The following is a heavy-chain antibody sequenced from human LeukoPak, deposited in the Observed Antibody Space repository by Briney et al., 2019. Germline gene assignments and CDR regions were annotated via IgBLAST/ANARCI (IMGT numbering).Heavy chain of an antibody. CDR3: ARGITMITWGVDYFDY. D-gene: IGHD3-22*01. CDR1: GGSISSGGYS. Sequence: PSETLSLTCAVSGGSISSGGYSWSWIRQPPGKGLEWIGYIYHSGSTYYNPSLKSRVTISVDRSKNQFSLKLSSVTAADTAVYYCARGITMITWGVDYFDYWGQGTLVTVPS. V-gene: IGHV4-30-2*01. J-gene: IGHJ4*02. CDR2: IYHSGST.